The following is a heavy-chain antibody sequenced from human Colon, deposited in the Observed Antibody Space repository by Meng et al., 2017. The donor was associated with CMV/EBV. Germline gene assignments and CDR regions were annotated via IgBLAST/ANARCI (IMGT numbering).Heavy chain of an antibody. CDR3: ARADPSIAMYYVDY. D-gene: IGHD3-16*01. Sequence: SEPLSLTCNVSGGSISTYYWTWIRQSPGKGREWIGNIYYTGSVKYNPSLKSRLTISVDTAKNQFSLKLSSVTAADTAIYFCARADPSIAMYYVDYWGPGTLVTVSS. J-gene: IGHJ4*02. CDR1: GGSISTYY. V-gene: IGHV4-59*13. CDR2: IYYTGSV.